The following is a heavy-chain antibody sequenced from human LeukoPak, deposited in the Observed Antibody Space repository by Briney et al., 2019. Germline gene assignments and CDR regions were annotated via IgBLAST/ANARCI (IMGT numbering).Heavy chain of an antibody. J-gene: IGHJ4*02. CDR2: IWYDGSNK. V-gene: IGHV3-33*06. CDR1: GFTFSSYG. D-gene: IGHD5-12*01. Sequence: PGGSLRLSCAASGFTFSSYGMHWVRQAPGKGLEWVAVIWYDGSNKYYADSVKGRFTISRDNSKNTLYLQMNSLRAEDTAVYYCAKVGLRAPTYYFDYWGQGTLVTVSS. CDR3: AKVGLRAPTYYFDY.